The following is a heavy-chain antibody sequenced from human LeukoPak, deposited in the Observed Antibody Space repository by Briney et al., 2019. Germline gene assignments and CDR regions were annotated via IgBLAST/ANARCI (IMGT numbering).Heavy chain of an antibody. J-gene: IGHJ3*02. CDR1: GFTFSSYA. V-gene: IGHV3-23*01. D-gene: IGHD2-15*01. CDR2: ISHSGSTT. Sequence: GGSLRLSCAASGFTFSSYAMSWVRQAPGKGLEWLSAISHSGSTTYYADSVKGRFTISRDNSKNTLYLQMNSLRAEDTAVYYCAKAPPPYCSGGSCFDAFDIWGHGTMVTVSS. CDR3: AKAPPPYCSGGSCFDAFDI.